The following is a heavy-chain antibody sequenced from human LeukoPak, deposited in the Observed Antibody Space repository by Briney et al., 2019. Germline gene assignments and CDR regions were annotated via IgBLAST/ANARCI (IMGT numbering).Heavy chain of an antibody. Sequence: SETLSLTCTVSGGSIYTGDYYWTWILQPPVKELEGIGSLFYSGNTYYSPSLRSRVAISIDISKNQFSLNLSSVTAADTAVYYCARENIVPTRDFDCWGHGTLVTVSS. CDR3: ARENIVPTRDFDC. CDR2: LFYSGNT. CDR1: GGSIYTGDYY. V-gene: IGHV4-39*07. D-gene: IGHD5-12*01. J-gene: IGHJ4*01.